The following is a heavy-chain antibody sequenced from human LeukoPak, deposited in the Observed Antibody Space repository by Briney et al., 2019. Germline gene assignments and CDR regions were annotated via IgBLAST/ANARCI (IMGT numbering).Heavy chain of an antibody. CDR1: GFTFDDYA. J-gene: IGHJ4*02. D-gene: IGHD3-22*01. CDR3: AKDNGAYYDSSGHYDY. V-gene: IGHV3-9*01. CDR2: ISCNSGSI. Sequence: GGSLRLSCAASGFTFDDYAMHWVRQAPGKGLEWVSGISCNSGSIGYADSVKGRFTISRDNAKNSLYLQMNSLRAEDTALYYCAKDNGAYYDSSGHYDYWGQGTLVTVSS.